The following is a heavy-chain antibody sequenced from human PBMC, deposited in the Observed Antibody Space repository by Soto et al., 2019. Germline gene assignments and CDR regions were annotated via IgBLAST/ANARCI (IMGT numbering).Heavy chain of an antibody. CDR2: ISGSGGST. V-gene: IGHV3-23*01. D-gene: IGHD2-21*02. J-gene: IGHJ3*02. CDR3: AKSLLTAIRRDDAFDI. Sequence: EVQLLESGGGLVQPGGSLRLSCAASGFTFSSYAMSWVRQAPGKGLEWVSAISGSGGSTYYADSVKGRFTISRDNSRNSLYLQMNSLRAEDTAVYYCAKSLLTAIRRDDAFDIWGQGTMVTVSS. CDR1: GFTFSSYA.